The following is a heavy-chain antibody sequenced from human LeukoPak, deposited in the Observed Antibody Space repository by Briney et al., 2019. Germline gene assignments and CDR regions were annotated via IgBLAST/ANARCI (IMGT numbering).Heavy chain of an antibody. CDR1: GFTVSSNY. Sequence: GGSLRLSCAASGFTVSSNYMSWVRQAPGKGLGWVANIKEDGSETYYVDSLRGRFTISRDNVKNSLYLQIDSLRVEDTAVYYCGRDSFETDIDYWGQGTLVTVSS. J-gene: IGHJ4*02. CDR3: GRDSFETDIDY. V-gene: IGHV3-7*01. CDR2: IKEDGSET. D-gene: IGHD1-14*01.